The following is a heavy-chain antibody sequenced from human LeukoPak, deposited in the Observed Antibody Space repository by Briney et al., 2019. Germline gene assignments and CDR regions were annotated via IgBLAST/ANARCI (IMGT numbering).Heavy chain of an antibody. Sequence: GGSLRLSCAVSGFTFSNEAMGWVRQLRGGGLEWVSTISPGGGTTYYAESMKGRFTISRDNSKGTLYLQMNSLRAEDTAVYYCAKKHFVVVPAAIPWGYDSGAQGTLAPVPS. V-gene: IGHV3-23*01. CDR1: GFTFSNEA. CDR2: ISPGGGTT. CDR3: AKKHFVVVPAAIPWGYDS. D-gene: IGHD2-2*02. J-gene: IGHJ4*02.